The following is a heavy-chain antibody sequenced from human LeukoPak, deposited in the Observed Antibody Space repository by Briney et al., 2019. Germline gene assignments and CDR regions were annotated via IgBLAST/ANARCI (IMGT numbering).Heavy chain of an antibody. CDR1: GYTFTSYA. Sequence: ASVKVSCKASGYTFTSYAMHWVRQAPGQRLEWMGWINAGNGNTKYSQKFQGRVTITRDTPASTAYMELSSLRSEDTAVYYCAAGILTGSDAFDIWGQGTMVTVSS. J-gene: IGHJ3*02. CDR2: INAGNGNT. CDR3: AAGILTGSDAFDI. V-gene: IGHV1-3*01. D-gene: IGHD3-9*01.